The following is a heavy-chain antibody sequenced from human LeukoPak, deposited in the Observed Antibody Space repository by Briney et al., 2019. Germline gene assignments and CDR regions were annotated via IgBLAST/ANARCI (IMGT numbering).Heavy chain of an antibody. Sequence: GGSLRLSCATSGFTVSSNYMSRVRQAPGKGLEWVSVIYSGGSTYYADSVKGRFTISRDNSKNTLYLQMNSLRAEDTAVYYCARAFCREYGYGDYVIGCNWFDPWGQGTLVTVSS. D-gene: IGHD4-17*01. CDR3: ARAFCREYGYGDYVIGCNWFDP. CDR2: IYSGGST. V-gene: IGHV3-66*01. J-gene: IGHJ5*02. CDR1: GFTVSSNY.